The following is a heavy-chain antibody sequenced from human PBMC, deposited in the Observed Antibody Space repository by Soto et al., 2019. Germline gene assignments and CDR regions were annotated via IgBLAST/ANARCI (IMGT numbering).Heavy chain of an antibody. CDR1: GYTFTNHG. V-gene: IGHV1-18*01. CDR3: ARDLYPLAYYFDY. J-gene: IGHJ4*02. CDR2: ISGHNGNT. Sequence: QVQLVQSGAEVKKPGASVKVSCKASGYTFTNHGISWVRQAPGQGLEWLGWISGHNGNTKYAQRLQGRVTMTTDTSTSTADMELRSLKSDDTAVYSCARDLYPLAYYFDYWGQGTLVTVSS.